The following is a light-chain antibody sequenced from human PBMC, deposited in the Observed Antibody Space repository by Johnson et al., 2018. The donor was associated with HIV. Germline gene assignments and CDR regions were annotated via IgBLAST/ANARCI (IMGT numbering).Light chain of an antibody. CDR1: RSNIGDNF. CDR2: DNS. J-gene: IGLJ1*01. Sequence: QSVLTQPPSVSAAPGQKVTISCSGNRSNIGDNFVSWYQHLPGTAPKLLVYDNSKRPSGIPDRFSATKSGTSATLGITGLQSGDEADYYCGSWDSSLSAFFVIGTGTQVTVL. V-gene: IGLV1-51*01. CDR3: GSWDSSLSAFFV.